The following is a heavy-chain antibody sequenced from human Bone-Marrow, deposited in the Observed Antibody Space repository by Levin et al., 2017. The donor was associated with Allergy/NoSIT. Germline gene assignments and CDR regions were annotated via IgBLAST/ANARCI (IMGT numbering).Heavy chain of an antibody. CDR2: ITGTGSA. J-gene: IGHJ4*02. CDR1: GFTFSNYA. Sequence: LSLTCAASGFTFSNYAMSWVRQAPGKGLEWVSGITGTGSAYYADSVKGRFTISRDNSKNTLYLQVNSLRAEDTAVYYCARFTIYGVVRFDYWGQGTLVTVSS. CDR3: ARFTIYGVVRFDY. D-gene: IGHD3-3*01. V-gene: IGHV3-23*01.